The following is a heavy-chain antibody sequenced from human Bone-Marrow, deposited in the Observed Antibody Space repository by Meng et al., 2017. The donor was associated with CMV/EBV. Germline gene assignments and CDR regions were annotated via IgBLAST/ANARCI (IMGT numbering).Heavy chain of an antibody. D-gene: IGHD1-1*01. J-gene: IGHJ4*02. CDR1: GFTFSSHS. CDR2: ISPSCSST. Sequence: GESLKISCPVSGFTFSSHSMNWVRQAPGKGLEWVSLISPSCSSTYYAASVKGRFTVSRDNSRNTLYLQMNSLRPEDTATYHCARGREPKWERVPLGEWGQGTLVTVSS. CDR3: ARGREPKWERVPLGE. V-gene: IGHV3-23*01.